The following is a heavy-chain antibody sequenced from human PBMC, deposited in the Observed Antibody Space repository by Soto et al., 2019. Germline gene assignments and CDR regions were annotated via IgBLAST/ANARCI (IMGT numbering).Heavy chain of an antibody. CDR3: ATTSPSRDGYNLAY. Sequence: QVQLQESGPGLVKPSQTLSLTCTVSGGSISSGGYYWSWVRQHPGKGLEWIGYIYYIGGTYFNPSLKSRVTMSVATSKNQFSLKLSSVTAADTAVYYCATTSPSRDGYNLAYWGQGTLVTVSS. D-gene: IGHD5-12*01. V-gene: IGHV4-31*03. J-gene: IGHJ4*02. CDR1: GGSISSGGYY. CDR2: IYYIGGT.